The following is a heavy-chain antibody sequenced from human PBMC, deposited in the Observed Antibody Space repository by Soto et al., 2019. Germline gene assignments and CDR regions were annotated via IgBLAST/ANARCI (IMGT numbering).Heavy chain of an antibody. Sequence: GGSLRLSCAASGFTFSSYDMHWVRQATGKGLEWVSAIGTAGDTYYPGSVKGRFTISRENAKNSLYLQMNSLRAEDTAVYYCARALYGSGSYYRNWFDPWGQGTLVTVSS. D-gene: IGHD3-10*01. CDR3: ARALYGSGSYYRNWFDP. CDR2: IGTAGDT. J-gene: IGHJ5*02. V-gene: IGHV3-13*01. CDR1: GFTFSSYD.